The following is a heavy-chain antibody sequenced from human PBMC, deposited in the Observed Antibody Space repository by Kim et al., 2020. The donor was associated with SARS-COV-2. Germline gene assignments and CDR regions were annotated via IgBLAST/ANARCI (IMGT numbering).Heavy chain of an antibody. V-gene: IGHV3-23*01. CDR2: IDGSGGTT. J-gene: IGHJ4*02. CDR3: MKGGWGWIWDH. D-gene: IGHD2-21*01. Sequence: GGSLRLSCTTSGFTFTGHAMSWVRQAPGKGLEWVSSIDGSGGTTYYVDSVRGRFTISRDDSKNTLYLQMSALRGDDTAVYYCMKGGWGWIWDHWGQGTL. CDR1: GFTFTGHA.